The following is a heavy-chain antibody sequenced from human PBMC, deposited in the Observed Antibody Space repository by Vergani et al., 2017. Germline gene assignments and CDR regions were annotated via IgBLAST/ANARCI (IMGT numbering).Heavy chain of an antibody. V-gene: IGHV4-39*07. J-gene: IGHJ4*02. D-gene: IGHD2-2*01. Sequence: QLQLHKSGPGLVKPSETLSLTCTLSGGSISSSSHFWGWLRLTPGKGLEWIGTIYYSGSTYYNPSLKSRVTISVDTSKNQFSLKLSSVTAADTAVYYCARVTRVTRYQLRQLGTSGAYFDYWGQGTLVTVSS. CDR3: ARVTRVTRYQLRQLGTSGAYFDY. CDR1: GGSISSSSHF. CDR2: IYYSGST.